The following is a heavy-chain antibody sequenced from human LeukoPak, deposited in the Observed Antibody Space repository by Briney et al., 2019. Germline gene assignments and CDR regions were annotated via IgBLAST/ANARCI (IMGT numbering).Heavy chain of an antibody. D-gene: IGHD1-26*01. V-gene: IGHV3-11*01. CDR3: ARGPPMGGDYWDH. J-gene: IGHJ4*02. CDR1: GFTFNTYA. Sequence: NPGGSLRLSCAASGFTFNTYAMSWVRQAPGKGLEWVSYISSSGSTIYYADSVKGRFTISRDNAKNSLYLQMNSLRAEDTAVYYCARGPPMGGDYWDHWGQGTLVTVTS. CDR2: ISSSGSTI.